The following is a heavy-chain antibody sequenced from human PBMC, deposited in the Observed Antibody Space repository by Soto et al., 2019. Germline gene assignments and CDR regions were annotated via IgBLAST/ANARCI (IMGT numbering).Heavy chain of an antibody. Sequence: ASVKVSCKASGYTFTSYCISWVRHAPGQGLEWMGWISAYNGNTNYAQKLQGRVTMTTDTSTSTAYMELRSLRSDDTAVYYCARGVVDTAMVSFDYWGQGTLVTVSS. D-gene: IGHD5-18*01. CDR2: ISAYNGNT. J-gene: IGHJ4*02. V-gene: IGHV1-18*01. CDR3: ARGVVDTAMVSFDY. CDR1: GYTFTSYC.